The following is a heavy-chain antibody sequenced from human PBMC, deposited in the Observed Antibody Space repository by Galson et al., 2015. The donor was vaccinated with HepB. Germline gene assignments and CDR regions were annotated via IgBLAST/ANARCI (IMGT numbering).Heavy chain of an antibody. CDR1: RFSLSTSGVG. CDR3: AHFDTAMINDAFDI. Sequence: PALVKPTQTLTLTCTFSRFSLSTSGVGVGWIRQPPGKALEWLALIYWDDDKRYSPSLKSRLTITKDTSKNQVVLTMTNMDPVDTATYYCAHFDTAMINDAFDIRGQGTMVTVSS. D-gene: IGHD5-18*01. V-gene: IGHV2-5*02. J-gene: IGHJ3*02. CDR2: IYWDDDK.